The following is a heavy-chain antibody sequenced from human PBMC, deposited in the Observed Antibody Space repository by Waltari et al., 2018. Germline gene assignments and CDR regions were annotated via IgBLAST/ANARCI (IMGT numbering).Heavy chain of an antibody. V-gene: IGHV3-30*02. CDR1: GFNFNNRG. Sequence: QAQLVESGGGVVQPGGSLRISCAASGFNFNNRGMHWVRQAPGKGPEWVAFIEYDGYNKHYADSVKGRFTISRDNSKNTLYLQLSGLSREDTAVYSCAKGPDSSHYFSNWLDPWGQGTLVTVSS. J-gene: IGHJ5*02. CDR3: AKGPDSSHYFSNWLDP. CDR2: IEYDGYNK. D-gene: IGHD3-22*01.